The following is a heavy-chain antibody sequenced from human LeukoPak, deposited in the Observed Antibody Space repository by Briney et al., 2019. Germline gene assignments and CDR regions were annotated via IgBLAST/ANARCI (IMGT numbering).Heavy chain of an antibody. V-gene: IGHV3-48*04. CDR2: ISSSGSTL. D-gene: IGHD3-10*02. J-gene: IGHJ6*04. Sequence: GGSLRLSCAASGFTFSSYSMNWVRQAPGKGLEWVSSISSSGSTLYYADSVKGRFTISRDNAKTSLYLQMNSLRAEDTAVYYCAELGITMIGGVWGKGTTVTISS. CDR3: AELGITMIGGV. CDR1: GFTFSSYS.